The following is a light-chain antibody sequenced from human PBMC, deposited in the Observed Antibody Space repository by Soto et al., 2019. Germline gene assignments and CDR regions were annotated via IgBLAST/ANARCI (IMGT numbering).Light chain of an antibody. J-gene: IGLJ2*01. CDR3: ETWDSNTRV. Sequence: QPVLTQSSSASASLGSSVKLTCTLSSGHSSYIIAWRQRQPGKAPRYLMKLEGSGSYNKGSGVPDRFSGSSSGADRYLTISNLQFEDEANYYCETWDSNTRVFGGGTKLTVL. V-gene: IGLV4-60*02. CDR1: SGHSSYI. CDR2: LEGSGSY.